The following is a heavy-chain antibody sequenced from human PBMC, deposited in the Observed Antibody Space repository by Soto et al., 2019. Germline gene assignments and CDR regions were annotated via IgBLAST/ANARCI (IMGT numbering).Heavy chain of an antibody. V-gene: IGHV3-23*01. Sequence: PGGSLRLSCAASGFTFSSYAMSWVRQAPGKGLEWVSAISGSGGSTYYADSVKGRFTISRDNSKNTLYLQMNSLRAEDTAVYYCVSASSSGYFYIPYFDYWGQGTLVTVSS. J-gene: IGHJ4*02. CDR2: ISGSGGST. CDR1: GFTFSSYA. CDR3: VSASSSGYFYIPYFDY. D-gene: IGHD3-22*01.